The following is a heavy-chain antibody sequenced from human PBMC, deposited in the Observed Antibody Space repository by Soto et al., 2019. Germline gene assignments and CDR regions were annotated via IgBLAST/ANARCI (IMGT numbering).Heavy chain of an antibody. V-gene: IGHV1-69*05. CDR1: GGTFSSYA. CDR2: INPIFGTA. CDR3: ERDVVCSGGGCARGMDV. D-gene: IGHD2-15*01. J-gene: IGHJ6*02. Sequence: QVQLVQSGAEVKKPGSSVKVSCKASGGTFSSYAISWVRQAPGQGLEWMGGINPIFGTANYAQEFQGRVRLTTDDTTSTAYMELSSMRSEDTAVYSWERDVVCSGGGCARGMDVWGQGTTVTVSS.